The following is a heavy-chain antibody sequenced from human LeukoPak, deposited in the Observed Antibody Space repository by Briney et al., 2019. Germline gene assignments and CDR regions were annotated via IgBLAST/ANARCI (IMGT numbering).Heavy chain of an antibody. CDR1: GFTFSSYA. J-gene: IGHJ4*02. CDR2: ISGSGGGT. V-gene: IGHV3-23*01. CDR3: AKNAGDSYGTGHFDY. D-gene: IGHD5-18*01. Sequence: LPGGSLRLSCVASGFTFSSYAMTWVRQAPGKGLEWVSAISGSGGGTYYAHSVKGRFTISRDNAKNTLYLQMNSLRAEDTAVYYCAKNAGDSYGTGHFDYWGQGTLVTVSS.